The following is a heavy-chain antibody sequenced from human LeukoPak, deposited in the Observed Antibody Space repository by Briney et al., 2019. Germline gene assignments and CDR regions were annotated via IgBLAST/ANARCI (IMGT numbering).Heavy chain of an antibody. D-gene: IGHD5-24*01. CDR2: INPNSGGT. CDR3: ARGAIVVEMATIGPFDY. V-gene: IGHV1-2*06. J-gene: IGHJ4*02. Sequence: ASVKVSCKASGYTFTGYYMHWVRQAPGQGLEWMGRINPNSGGTNYAQKFQGRVTMTRGTSIITAYMELSRLRSDDTAVYYCARGAIVVEMATIGPFDYWGQGTLVTVSS. CDR1: GYTFTGYY.